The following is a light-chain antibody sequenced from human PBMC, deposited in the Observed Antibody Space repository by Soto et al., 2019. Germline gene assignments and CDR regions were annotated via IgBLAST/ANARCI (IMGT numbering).Light chain of an antibody. Sequence: EIVLTQSPGSLSLSPGERATLSCRVSQSVSSNYLAWYQQKAGQAPRLLIYGASSRATGIPDRFSGSRSGTDFTLTISRLEPEEFAVYYCQHYGGSPPNTFGQGTKLEIK. CDR2: GAS. V-gene: IGKV3-20*01. CDR1: QSVSSNY. CDR3: QHYGGSPPNT. J-gene: IGKJ2*01.